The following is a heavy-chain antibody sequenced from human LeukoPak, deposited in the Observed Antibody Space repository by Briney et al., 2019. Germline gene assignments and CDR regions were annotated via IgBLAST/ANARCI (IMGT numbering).Heavy chain of an antibody. J-gene: IGHJ4*02. V-gene: IGHV1-2*02. D-gene: IGHD2-15*01. CDR3: ARGRLGYCSGGSCSDFDY. CDR1: GYTFTGYY. CDR2: INPNSGGT. Sequence: GASVKVSCKASGYTFTGYYMHWVRQAPGQGLEWMGWINPNSGGTNYAQKLQGRVTMTTDTSTSTAYMEVRSLRSDDTAVYYCARGRLGYCSGGSCSDFDYWGQGTLVTVSS.